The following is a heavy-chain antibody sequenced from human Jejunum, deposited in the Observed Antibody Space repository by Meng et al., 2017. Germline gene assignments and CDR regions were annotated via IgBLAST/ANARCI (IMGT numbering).Heavy chain of an antibody. Sequence: GESLKISCAASGFTLGSYWMHWVRQVPGKGLVWVARINRDGSYINYADSLRGQFTISRDNAKNTLHLQMHRLRAEDAAVYYCVRDAEDWGYFDLWGRGTLVTVSS. J-gene: IGHJ2*01. D-gene: IGHD3/OR15-3a*01. CDR1: GFTLGSYW. CDR2: INRDGSYI. V-gene: IGHV3-74*01. CDR3: VRDAEDWGYFDL.